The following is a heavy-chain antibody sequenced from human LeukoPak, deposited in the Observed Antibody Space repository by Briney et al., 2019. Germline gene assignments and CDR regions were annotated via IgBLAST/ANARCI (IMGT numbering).Heavy chain of an antibody. V-gene: IGHV4-34*01. J-gene: IGHJ4*02. CDR3: ARGQYCSTTTCYSARRYFDF. D-gene: IGHD2-2*01. CDR2: INDSGST. Sequence: SETLSLTCAVSGGSFSNYFWTWLRQPPGKGLEWIAEINDSGSTNSNSSLRSRVAISLDTSKNQFSLRLTSVTAADTAVYYCARGQYCSTTTCYSARRYFDFWGQGTLVTVSS. CDR1: GGSFSNYF.